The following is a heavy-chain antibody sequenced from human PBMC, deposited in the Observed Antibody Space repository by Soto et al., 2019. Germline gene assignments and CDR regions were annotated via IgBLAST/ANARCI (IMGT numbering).Heavy chain of an antibody. J-gene: IGHJ4*02. Sequence: GGSLRLSCAASGFTFSSYSMNWVRQAPGKGLEWVSYISSSSSAIYYTDSVKGRFTISRDNAKNSLYLQMNSLRDEDTAVYYCARDDSSGFYLAINDYWGQGTLVTVSS. D-gene: IGHD3-22*01. CDR3: ARDDSSGFYLAINDY. CDR2: ISSSSSAI. CDR1: GFTFSSYS. V-gene: IGHV3-48*02.